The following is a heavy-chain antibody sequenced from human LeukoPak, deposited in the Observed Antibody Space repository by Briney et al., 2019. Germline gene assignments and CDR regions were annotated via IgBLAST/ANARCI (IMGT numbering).Heavy chain of an antibody. D-gene: IGHD1-26*01. CDR1: GFTFSSYA. CDR2: VSGSGGST. Sequence: GGSLRLSCAASGFTFSSYAMSWVRQAPGKGLEWVSAVSGSGGSTYSADSVKGRFTISRDNSKNMVYLQTSSLRAEDTAVYYCARAGSWSSRPYFDYWGQGILVSVSS. V-gene: IGHV3-23*01. CDR3: ARAGSWSSRPYFDY. J-gene: IGHJ4*02.